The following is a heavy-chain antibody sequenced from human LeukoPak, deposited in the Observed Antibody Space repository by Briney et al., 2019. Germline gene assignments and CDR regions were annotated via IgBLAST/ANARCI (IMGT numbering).Heavy chain of an antibody. CDR1: GFTFSSYA. CDR2: ISGSGGST. Sequence: GGSLRLSCAASGFTFSSYAMSWVRQAPGKGLEWVSAISGSGGSTYYADSVKGRFTISRDNSRNTLYLQMNSPRAEDTAVYYCAKESRTHYYDSSGLDYWGQGTLVTVSS. J-gene: IGHJ4*02. V-gene: IGHV3-23*01. D-gene: IGHD3-22*01. CDR3: AKESRTHYYDSSGLDY.